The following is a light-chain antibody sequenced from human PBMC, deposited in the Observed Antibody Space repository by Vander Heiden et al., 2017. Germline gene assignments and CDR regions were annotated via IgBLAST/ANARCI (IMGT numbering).Light chain of an antibody. J-gene: IGLJ2*01. V-gene: IGLV4-69*01. CDR3: QTWGTGIHVV. CDR1: SGHSSYA. CDR2: LNSDGSH. Sequence: QLVLTQSPSASASLGASVKLTCTLSSGHSSYASAWNQQQPEKGPRDVMKLNSDGSHSKGDGIPDRFSGSSSGAERYLTISSLQSEDEADYYCQTWGTGIHVVFGGGTKLTVL.